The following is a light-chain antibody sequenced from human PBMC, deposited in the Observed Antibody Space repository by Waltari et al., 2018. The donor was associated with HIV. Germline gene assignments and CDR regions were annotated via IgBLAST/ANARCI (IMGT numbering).Light chain of an antibody. CDR1: SSDVGGYHY. J-gene: IGLJ3*02. V-gene: IGLV2-11*01. CDR2: DVN. CDR3: CSYADDYTWV. Sequence: QSALTQPRSVSGSPGQSVTISCTGTSSDVGGYHYVTWYQQHPAKAPKLMIFDVNKRPSGVPDRFSGSKSGNTASLTISGLQAEDEADYYCCSYADDYTWVFGGGTKLTVL.